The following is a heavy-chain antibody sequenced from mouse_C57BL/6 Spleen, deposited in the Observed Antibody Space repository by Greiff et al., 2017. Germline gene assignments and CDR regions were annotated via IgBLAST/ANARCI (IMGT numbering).Heavy chain of an antibody. J-gene: IGHJ4*01. CDR1: GYTFTSYW. V-gene: IGHV1-52*01. Sequence: VQLQQPGAELVRPGSSVKLSCKASGYTFTSYWMHWVKQRPIQGLEWIGNIDPSDSETHYNQKFKDKATLTVDKSSSTAYMQLSSLTSEDSAVYYCARRGDGNYEGYAMDYWGQGTSVTVSS. CDR2: IDPSDSET. CDR3: ARRGDGNYEGYAMDY. D-gene: IGHD2-1*01.